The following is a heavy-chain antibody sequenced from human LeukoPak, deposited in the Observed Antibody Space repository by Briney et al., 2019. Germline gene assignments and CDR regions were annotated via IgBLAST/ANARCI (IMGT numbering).Heavy chain of an antibody. D-gene: IGHD5-24*01. Sequence: GESLRLSCAASGFTVSSTFMSWVRQAPGKGLEWVSVIYTGGTTYYADSVKGRFTISRDSSNNTLHLQMNNLRADDTAVYYCTSGGWLQYDYWGQGTPVIVSS. CDR3: TSGGWLQYDY. J-gene: IGHJ4*02. V-gene: IGHV3-66*01. CDR2: IYTGGTT. CDR1: GFTVSSTF.